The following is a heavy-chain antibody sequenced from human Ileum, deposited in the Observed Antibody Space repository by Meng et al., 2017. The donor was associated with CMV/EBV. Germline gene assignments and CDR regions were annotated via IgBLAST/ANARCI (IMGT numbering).Heavy chain of an antibody. Sequence: SETLSLTCALSGDSVSSNTAAWYLIRQSPSRRLEWLGRTYYRSKWHNDYALSVRSLITINPDTSKTQFSLQLNSVTPEDTAVYYCVRGGGNYDYWGQGRVVTVSS. V-gene: IGHV6-1*01. D-gene: IGHD4-23*01. CDR2: TYYRSKWHN. CDR3: VRGGGNYDY. J-gene: IGHJ4*02. CDR1: GDSVSSNTAA.